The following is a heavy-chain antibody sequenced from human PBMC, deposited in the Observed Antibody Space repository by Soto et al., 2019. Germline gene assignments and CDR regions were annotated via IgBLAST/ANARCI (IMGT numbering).Heavy chain of an antibody. D-gene: IGHD3-3*01. CDR2: SSPRGDTI. J-gene: IGHJ4*02. CDR3: AKAPQTNVGWPYYLES. CDR1: GFSLANYP. Sequence: PGGSLRLSCVASGFSLANYPMNWVRQTPGKGLEWISYSSPRGDTIYYADSVEGRFTISRDNARNSLSLHMSSLRDEDSALYYWAKAPQTNVGWPYYLESWGQGVPVTVSS. V-gene: IGHV3-48*02.